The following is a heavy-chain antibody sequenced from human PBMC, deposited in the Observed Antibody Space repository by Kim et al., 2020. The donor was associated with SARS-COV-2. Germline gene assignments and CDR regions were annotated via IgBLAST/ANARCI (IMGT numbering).Heavy chain of an antibody. CDR2: INAGNGNT. Sequence: ASVKVSCKASGYTFTSYAMHWVRQAPGQRLEWMGWINAGNGNTKYSQKFQGRVTITRDTSASTAYMELSSLRSEDTAVYYCARDRCSGGSCYSRLDNWFDPWGQGTLVTVSS. V-gene: IGHV1-3*01. J-gene: IGHJ5*02. CDR3: ARDRCSGGSCYSRLDNWFDP. CDR1: GYTFTSYA. D-gene: IGHD2-15*01.